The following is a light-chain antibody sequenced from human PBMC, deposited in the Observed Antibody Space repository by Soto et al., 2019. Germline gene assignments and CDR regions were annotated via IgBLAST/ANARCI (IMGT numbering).Light chain of an antibody. Sequence: EIALTQSPGTLSLSPGERATLSCRASQSVSSSYLAWYQQKPGQAPRLLIYGASSRATGIPDRFSGSGSGTDFTLTISILEPEDFAVYYCQQYGSSPGFTFGPGT. V-gene: IGKV3-20*01. CDR1: QSVSSSY. CDR3: QQYGSSPGFT. CDR2: GAS. J-gene: IGKJ3*01.